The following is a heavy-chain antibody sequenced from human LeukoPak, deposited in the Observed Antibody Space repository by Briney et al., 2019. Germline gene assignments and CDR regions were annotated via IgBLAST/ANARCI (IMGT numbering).Heavy chain of an antibody. J-gene: IGHJ4*02. V-gene: IGHV4-39*07. CDR1: GGSISSSSYY. CDR3: ARFDSSSWDLARFDY. CDR2: IYYSGST. Sequence: SETLSLTCTVSGGSISSSSYYWGWIRQPPGKGLEWIGSIYYSGSTYYNPSLKSRVTISVDTSKNQFSLKLSSVTAADTAVYYCARFDSSSWDLARFDYWGQGTLVTVSS. D-gene: IGHD6-13*01.